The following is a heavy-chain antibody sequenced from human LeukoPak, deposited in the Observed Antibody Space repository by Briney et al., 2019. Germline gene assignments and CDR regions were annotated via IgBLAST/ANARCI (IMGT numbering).Heavy chain of an antibody. CDR3: ARERDGRFFDY. D-gene: IGHD5-24*01. V-gene: IGHV3-7*01. Sequence: GGSLRLSCAFSGLTFRSYWMSWVRQAPGKGLEWVANIDQDGSEKYFVDSVKGRFTISRDNAKNSLHLQMNTLRAEDTAVYYCARERDGRFFDYWGQGTLVTVSS. J-gene: IGHJ4*02. CDR2: IDQDGSEK. CDR1: GLTFRSYW.